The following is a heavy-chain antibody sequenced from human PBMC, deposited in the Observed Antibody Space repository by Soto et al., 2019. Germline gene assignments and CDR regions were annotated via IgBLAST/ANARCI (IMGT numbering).Heavy chain of an antibody. CDR1: GYSFTNYA. V-gene: IGHV1-3*01. D-gene: IGHD2-2*03. CDR2: FIGGNNKI. CDR3: ARTMDFPYFDY. Sequence: ASVKVSCTASGYSFTNYAIHWVRQAPGQRLEWMGWFIGGNNKITYSQKFQGRVTITGDPSASTAYMELSSLRSEDTAVYYCARTMDFPYFDYWGQATPVTVSS. J-gene: IGHJ4*02.